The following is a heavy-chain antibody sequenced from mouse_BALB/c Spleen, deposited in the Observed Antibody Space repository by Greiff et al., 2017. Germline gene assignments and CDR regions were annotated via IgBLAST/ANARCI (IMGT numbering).Heavy chain of an antibody. D-gene: IGHD1-1*01. CDR2: ISSGGST. CDR1: GFTFSSYA. Sequence: EVKLMESGGGLVKPGGSLKLSCAASGFTFSSYAMSWVRQTPEKRLEWVASISSGGSTYYPDSVKGRFTISRDNARNILYLQMSSLRSEDTAMYYCARGGYYYGSSFYYFDYWGQGTTLTVSS. CDR3: ARGGYYYGSSFYYFDY. V-gene: IGHV5-6-5*01. J-gene: IGHJ2*01.